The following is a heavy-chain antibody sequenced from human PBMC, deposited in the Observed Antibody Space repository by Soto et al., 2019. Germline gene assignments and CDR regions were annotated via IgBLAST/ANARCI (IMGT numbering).Heavy chain of an antibody. J-gene: IGHJ6*02. Sequence: GGSLRLSCAASGFTFDDYAMHWVRQAPGKGLEWVSLISWDGGSTYYADSVKGRFTISRDNSKNSLYLQMNSLRAEDTALYYCAKDIGRYNWNPVIGFLDYYYYYGMDVWGQGTTVTVSS. D-gene: IGHD1-20*01. CDR1: GFTFDDYA. CDR2: ISWDGGST. CDR3: AKDIGRYNWNPVIGFLDYYYYYGMDV. V-gene: IGHV3-43D*03.